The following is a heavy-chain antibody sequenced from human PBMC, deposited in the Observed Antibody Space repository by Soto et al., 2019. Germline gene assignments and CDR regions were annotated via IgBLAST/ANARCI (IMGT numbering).Heavy chain of an antibody. V-gene: IGHV3-23*01. CDR2: ISGSGGST. J-gene: IGHJ6*03. Sequence: GGSLRLSCAASGFTFSSYAMSWVRQAPGKGLEWVSAISGSGGSTYYADSVKGRFTISRDNSKNTLYLQMNSLRAEDTAVYYCAKDRSSIAVAGLYYYYYMDVWGKGTTVTVSS. CDR3: AKDRSSIAVAGLYYYYYMDV. D-gene: IGHD6-19*01. CDR1: GFTFSSYA.